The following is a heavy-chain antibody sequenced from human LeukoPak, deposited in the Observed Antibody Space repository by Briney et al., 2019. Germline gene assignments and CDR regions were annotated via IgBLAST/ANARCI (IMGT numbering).Heavy chain of an antibody. Sequence: LPGGSLRLSCAASGFTFSSYEMNWVRQAPGKGLEWVSYISSSGSTIYYADSVKGRFTISRDNAKNSLYLQMNSLRAEDTAVYYCAGDYYGDYAPFDPWGQGTLVTVSS. D-gene: IGHD4-17*01. CDR2: ISSSGSTI. CDR1: GFTFSSYE. J-gene: IGHJ5*02. CDR3: AGDYYGDYAPFDP. V-gene: IGHV3-48*03.